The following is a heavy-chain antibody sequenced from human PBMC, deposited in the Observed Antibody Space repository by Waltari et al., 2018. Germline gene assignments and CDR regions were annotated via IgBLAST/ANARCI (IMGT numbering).Heavy chain of an antibody. CDR1: GGSFSGYY. CDR2: INHSGST. V-gene: IGHV4-34*01. CDR3: ARVPDMDV. J-gene: IGHJ6*03. Sequence: QVQLQQWGAGLLKPSETLSLPCAVYGGSFSGYYWGWIRQPPGKGLEWMGEINHSGSTNYNPSLKSRVTISVDTSKNQFSLKLSSVTAADTAVYYCARVPDMDVWGKGTTVTVSS.